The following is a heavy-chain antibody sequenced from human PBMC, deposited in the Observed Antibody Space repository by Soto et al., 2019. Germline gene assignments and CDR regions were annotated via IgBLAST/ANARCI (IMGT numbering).Heavy chain of an antibody. CDR3: AKDILGSTLVADSFGMDA. CDR1: GFTFSSYG. CDR2: ISYDGSNK. D-gene: IGHD2-2*01. Sequence: GGSLRLSCAASGFTFSSYGMHWFRQAPGKGLEWVAVISYDGSNKYYADSVKGRFTISRDNSKNTLYLQMNSLRAEDTAIYYCAKDILGSTLVADSFGMDAWGQWRTVTVPS. V-gene: IGHV3-30*18. J-gene: IGHJ6*02.